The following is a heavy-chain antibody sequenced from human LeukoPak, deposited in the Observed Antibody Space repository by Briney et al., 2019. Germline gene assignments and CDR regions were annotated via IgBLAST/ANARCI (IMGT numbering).Heavy chain of an antibody. CDR3: AKGRWSSLDY. D-gene: IGHD2-8*02. V-gene: IGHV3-30*02. Sequence: GGSLRLSCAASGFTFSTYGMHWVRQAPGKGLEWVAFIRYDGSNKYYADSVKGRFTISRDNSKNTLYLQMNSLRAEDTAVYYCAKGRWSSLDYWGQGTLVTVSS. CDR2: IRYDGSNK. J-gene: IGHJ4*02. CDR1: GFTFSTYG.